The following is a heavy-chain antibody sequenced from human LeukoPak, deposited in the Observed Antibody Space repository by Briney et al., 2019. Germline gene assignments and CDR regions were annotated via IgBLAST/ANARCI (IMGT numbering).Heavy chain of an antibody. Sequence: SETLSITCTVSSGSISSYYWSWIRQPAGKGLEWIGRIYTSGSTNYNPSLKSRVTISVDTSKNLFSLKLNSVTAADTAVYYCARSEGWLRPYYFDYWGQGTLVTVSS. CDR2: IYTSGST. CDR3: ARSEGWLRPYYFDY. V-gene: IGHV4-4*07. J-gene: IGHJ4*02. CDR1: SGSISSYY. D-gene: IGHD3-9*01.